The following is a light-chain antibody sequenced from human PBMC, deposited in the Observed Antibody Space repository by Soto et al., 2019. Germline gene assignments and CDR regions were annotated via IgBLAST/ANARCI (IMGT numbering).Light chain of an antibody. Sequence: QPVLTQPPSASGTPGQRVTISCSGSSSNIGGNTVNWFQQLPGTAPKLLIYSNNQRPSGVPDRFSGSKSGTSASLAISGLQSEDETDYYCAAWDGSLNGWVFGGGTKLTV. J-gene: IGLJ3*02. CDR2: SNN. CDR3: AAWDGSLNGWV. CDR1: SSNIGGNT. V-gene: IGLV1-44*01.